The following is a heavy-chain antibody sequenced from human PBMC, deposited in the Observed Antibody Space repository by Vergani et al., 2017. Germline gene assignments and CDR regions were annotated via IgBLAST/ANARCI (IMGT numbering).Heavy chain of an antibody. CDR1: GYTFSNYY. J-gene: IGHJ4*02. Sequence: QVQVVQSGAEVKKSGASVKVSCKTSGYTFSNYYMHWVRQAPGQGLEWMGIINPSGGHTNYAQKFQGRVTMTRDTYTSTVYMELSSLRSEDTAVYYCAAVGNSGSSDYWGQRTLVTVSS. V-gene: IGHV1-46*01. D-gene: IGHD1-26*01. CDR2: INPSGGHT. CDR3: AAVGNSGSSDY.